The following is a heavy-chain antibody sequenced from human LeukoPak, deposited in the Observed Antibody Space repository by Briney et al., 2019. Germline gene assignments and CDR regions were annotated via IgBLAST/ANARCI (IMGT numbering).Heavy chain of an antibody. D-gene: IGHD4-23*01. J-gene: IGHJ5*02. V-gene: IGHV4-59*01. Sequence: SETLSLTCTVSGGSISSYYWSWIRQPPGKGLEWIGYIYYSGSTNYNPSLKSRVTISVDTSKNQFSLKLSSVTAADAAVYYCARARGNGNWFGPWGQGTLVTVSS. CDR3: ARARGNGNWFGP. CDR2: IYYSGST. CDR1: GGSISSYY.